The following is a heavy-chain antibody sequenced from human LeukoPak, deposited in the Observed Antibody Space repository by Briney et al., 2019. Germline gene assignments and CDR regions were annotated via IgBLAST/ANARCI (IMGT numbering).Heavy chain of an antibody. Sequence: SQTLSLTCTVSGGSISSGDYYWSCIRQPPGTGLEWIGYIYYSGSTYYNPSLKSRVTISVDTSKNQFSLKLSSVTAADTAVYYCARDGQGAFDIWGQGTMVTVSS. J-gene: IGHJ3*02. CDR1: GGSISSGDYY. V-gene: IGHV4-30-4*01. CDR3: ARDGQGAFDI. CDR2: IYYSGST.